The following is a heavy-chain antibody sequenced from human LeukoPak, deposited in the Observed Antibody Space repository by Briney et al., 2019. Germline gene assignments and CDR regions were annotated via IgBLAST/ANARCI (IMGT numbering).Heavy chain of an antibody. J-gene: IGHJ3*02. Sequence: AGGSLRLSCAASGLTVSSSYMSWVRQAPGKGLEWVSIIYNDGSTYYADSMKGRFTISRDNSKNTLYLQVNSLRAEDTAMYYCARNTLFAFDIWGQGTMVTVSS. CDR3: ARNTLFAFDI. D-gene: IGHD2-15*01. V-gene: IGHV3-53*01. CDR1: GLTVSSSY. CDR2: IYNDGST.